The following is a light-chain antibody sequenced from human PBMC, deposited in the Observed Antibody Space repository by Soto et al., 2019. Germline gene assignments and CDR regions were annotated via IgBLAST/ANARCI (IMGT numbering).Light chain of an antibody. J-gene: IGKJ1*01. V-gene: IGKV3-15*01. CDR2: GAS. CDR3: QQYNNWPWT. Sequence: EIVMTHSPATLSVSPGGRAALSCIASQSLSDTLAWYQQKPGQAPRLLIYGASTRAPGFPARFSGSGSGTDFTLTISSLQSEDFGVYYCQQYNNWPWTFGQGTKVDI. CDR1: QSLSDT.